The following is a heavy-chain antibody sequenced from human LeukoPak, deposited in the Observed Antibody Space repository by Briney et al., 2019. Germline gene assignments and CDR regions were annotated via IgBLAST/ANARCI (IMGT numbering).Heavy chain of an antibody. CDR3: ARDTVTTGWFDP. D-gene: IGHD4-17*01. J-gene: IGHJ5*02. V-gene: IGHV1-69*13. CDR2: IIPIFGTA. Sequence: ASVKVSCKASGGTFSSYAISWVRQAPGQGLEWMGGIIPIFGTANYAQKFQGRVTITADESTSTAYMELSSLRSEDTAVYYCARDTVTTGWFDPWGQRTLVTVSS. CDR1: GGTFSSYA.